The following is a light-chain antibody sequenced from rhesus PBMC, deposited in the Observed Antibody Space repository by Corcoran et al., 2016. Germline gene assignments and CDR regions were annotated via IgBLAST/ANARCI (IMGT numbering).Light chain of an antibody. CDR2: KAS. CDR1: QDISNN. CDR3: QHGYGIS. Sequence: DIQMTQSPSSLSASVGDRVTITCRASQDISNNLAWYQQKPGKVPKLLIYKASTLQSGIPSRFSGSGSGTEFPLTISSLQPEDFATYYCQHGYGISFGQGTKVEIK. V-gene: IGKV1-25*01. J-gene: IGKJ2*01.